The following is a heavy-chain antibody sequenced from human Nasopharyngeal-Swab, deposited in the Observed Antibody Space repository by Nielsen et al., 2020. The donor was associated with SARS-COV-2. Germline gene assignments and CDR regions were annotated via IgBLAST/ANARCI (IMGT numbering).Heavy chain of an antibody. CDR1: GYTFTSYA. CDR2: INAGNGNT. D-gene: IGHD5-18*01. V-gene: IGHV1-3*01. J-gene: IGHJ6*03. Sequence: ASVKVSCKASGYTFTSYAMHWVRQAPGQRLEWMGWINAGNGNTKYSQKFQGRVTIIRGTSASTAYMELSSLRSEDTAVYYCARDYYSYGQYYYYYMDVWGKGTTVTVSS. CDR3: ARDYYSYGQYYYYYMDV.